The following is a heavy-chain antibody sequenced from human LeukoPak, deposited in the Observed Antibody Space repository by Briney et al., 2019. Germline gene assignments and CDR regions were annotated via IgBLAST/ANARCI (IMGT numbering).Heavy chain of an antibody. J-gene: IGHJ4*02. Sequence: SETLSLTCTVSGGSISSSSYYWGWIRQPPGKGLEWIGSIYYSGSTYYNPSLKSRVTISVDTSKNQFSLKLSSVTAADTAVYYCASLSYGYYYFDYWGQGTLVTVSS. CDR1: GGSISSSSYY. V-gene: IGHV4-39*01. D-gene: IGHD5-18*01. CDR2: IYYSGST. CDR3: ASLSYGYYYFDY.